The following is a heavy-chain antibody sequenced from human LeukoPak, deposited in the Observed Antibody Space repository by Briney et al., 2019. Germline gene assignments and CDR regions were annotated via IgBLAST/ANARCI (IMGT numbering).Heavy chain of an antibody. D-gene: IGHD1-26*01. Sequence: GGSLRLSCAASGFIFSSYGMHWVRQAPGKGLEWVAGISYDGSNKYYADSVKGRFSISRDNSKNMLYLQMNSLRAEDTAVYYCAKVPLRWELLELYFDYWGQGTLVTVSS. V-gene: IGHV3-30*18. J-gene: IGHJ4*02. CDR2: ISYDGSNK. CDR3: AKVPLRWELLELYFDY. CDR1: GFIFSSYG.